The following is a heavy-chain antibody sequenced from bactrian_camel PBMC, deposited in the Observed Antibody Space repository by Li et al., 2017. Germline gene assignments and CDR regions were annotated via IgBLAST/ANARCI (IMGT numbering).Heavy chain of an antibody. CDR3: AKDPSLDYSETIHPHFGY. J-gene: IGHJ6*01. Sequence: HVQLVESGGGSVQAGGSLRLSCAVSGYSQRTYCMAWFRQAPGKERERVATLDTGGSKRFADSVKGRFSISRDNAKNTLFLQLNGLKTEDTAMYYCAKDPSLDYSETIHPHFGYWGQGTQVTVS. CDR2: LDTGGSKR. V-gene: IGHV3S1*01. CDR1: GYSQRTYC. D-gene: IGHD4*01.